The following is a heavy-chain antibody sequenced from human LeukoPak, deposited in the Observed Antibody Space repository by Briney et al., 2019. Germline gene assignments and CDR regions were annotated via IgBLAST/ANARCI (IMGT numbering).Heavy chain of an antibody. J-gene: IGHJ5*02. D-gene: IGHD3-16*01. CDR2: ISGSGGST. V-gene: IGHV3-23*01. CDR3: AKEVDDYVWGSYVFVGHLSSLAPHEDWFDP. Sequence: GGSLRLSCAASGFTFSSYAMSWVRQAPGKGLEWVSAISGSGGSTYYADSVKGRFTISRDNSKNTLYLQMNSLRAEDTAVYYCAKEVDDYVWGSYVFVGHLSSLAPHEDWFDPWGQGTLVTVSS. CDR1: GFTFSSYA.